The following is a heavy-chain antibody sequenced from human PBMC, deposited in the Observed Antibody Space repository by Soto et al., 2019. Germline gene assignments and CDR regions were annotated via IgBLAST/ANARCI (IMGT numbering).Heavy chain of an antibody. Sequence: GGSLRLSCAASGFTFSSYAMSWVRQAPGKGLEWVSAISGSGGSTYYADSVKGRFTISRDNSKNSLYLQMNSMRAEDTAVYYCANAAQTSSNEIWGQGTLVTVSS. D-gene: IGHD1-1*01. V-gene: IGHV3-23*01. CDR2: ISGSGGST. CDR3: ANAAQTSSNEI. J-gene: IGHJ4*02. CDR1: GFTFSSYA.